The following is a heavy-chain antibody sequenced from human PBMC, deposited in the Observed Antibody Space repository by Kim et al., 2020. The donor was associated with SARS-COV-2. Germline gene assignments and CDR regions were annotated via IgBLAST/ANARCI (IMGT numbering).Heavy chain of an antibody. V-gene: IGHV4-39*01. CDR2: IYYSGST. Sequence: SETLSLTCTVSGGSISSSSYYWGWIRQPPGKGLEWIGSIYYSGSTYYNPSLKSRVTISVDTSKNQFSLKLSSVTAADTAVYYCARPGSGWYTVDYWGQGTLVTVSS. J-gene: IGHJ4*02. CDR1: GGSISSSSYY. D-gene: IGHD6-19*01. CDR3: ARPGSGWYTVDY.